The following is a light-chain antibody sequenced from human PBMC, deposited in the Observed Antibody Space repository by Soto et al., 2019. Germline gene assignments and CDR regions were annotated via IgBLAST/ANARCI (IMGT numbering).Light chain of an antibody. J-gene: IGLJ3*02. CDR2: RDN. CDR1: SSNIGRET. Sequence: QSVMTQPPSAAGTPGQRVTISCSGSSSNIGRETVHWYQQLPGTAPKLLIYRDNHRPSGVPDRFSGSKSGTSASLAISGLQSEDEAEYFCAAWDVSLVGWVFGGGTKVTVL. CDR3: AAWDVSLVGWV. V-gene: IGLV1-44*01.